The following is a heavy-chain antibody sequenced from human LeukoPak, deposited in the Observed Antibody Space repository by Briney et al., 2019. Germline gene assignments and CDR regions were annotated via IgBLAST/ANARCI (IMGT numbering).Heavy chain of an antibody. Sequence: GGSLRLSCAASGFTFSSYAMHWVRQAPGKGLEWVAVISYDGSNKYYADSVKGRFTISRDNSKNTLYLQMNSLRAEDTAVYYCARDSRMYSSSWYRNPNWFDPWGQGTLVTVSS. D-gene: IGHD6-13*01. J-gene: IGHJ5*02. CDR2: ISYDGSNK. V-gene: IGHV3-30-3*01. CDR3: ARDSRMYSSSWYRNPNWFDP. CDR1: GFTFSSYA.